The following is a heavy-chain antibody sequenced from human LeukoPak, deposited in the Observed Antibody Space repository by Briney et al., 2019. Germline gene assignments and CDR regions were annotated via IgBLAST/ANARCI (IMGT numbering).Heavy chain of an antibody. Sequence: SETLSLTCTVSGGSISSSSYYWGWIRQPPGERLEWIATIYYNGNTYYNPSLQSRVTISVDTSTNQFSLKLNSVIAADTAVYYCARATAAPSSYFFDHWGQGTLVTVSS. CDR2: IYYNGNT. J-gene: IGHJ4*02. V-gene: IGHV4-39*07. D-gene: IGHD6-25*01. CDR3: ARATAAPSSYFFDH. CDR1: GGSISSSSYY.